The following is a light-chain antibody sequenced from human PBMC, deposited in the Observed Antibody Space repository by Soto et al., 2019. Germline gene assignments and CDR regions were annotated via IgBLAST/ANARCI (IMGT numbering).Light chain of an antibody. Sequence: DIQMTHSPSTLSASVLYTVTITFRSSQSVNIWLAWYQQKPGRAPNLLIYLASTLASGVPSRFSGSGSGKDFTLTISSLQPDDFATYYCKQYNDYWKFGQGTKVDIK. V-gene: IGKV1-5*03. J-gene: IGKJ1*01. CDR2: LAS. CDR3: KQYNDYWK. CDR1: QSVNIW.